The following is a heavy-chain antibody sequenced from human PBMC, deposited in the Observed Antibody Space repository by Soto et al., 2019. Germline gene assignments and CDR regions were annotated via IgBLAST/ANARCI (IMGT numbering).Heavy chain of an antibody. CDR3: ARDAPDCSSGTCYSAYFDL. Sequence: SETLSLTCTVSGGSISSGGYYWSWIRQHPGKGLEWIGYVYYSGYTNYNPSLRSRVAMSVDTSKNQFSLKLTSVTAADTAVYYCARDAPDCSSGTCYSAYFDLWGQGTLVTVSS. CDR2: VYYSGYT. V-gene: IGHV4-61*08. CDR1: GGSISSGGYY. D-gene: IGHD2-15*01. J-gene: IGHJ4*02.